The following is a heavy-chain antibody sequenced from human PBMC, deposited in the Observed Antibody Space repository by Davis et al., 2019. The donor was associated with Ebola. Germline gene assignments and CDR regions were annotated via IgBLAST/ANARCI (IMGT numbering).Heavy chain of an antibody. CDR2: INHSGST. CDR1: GFTFSSYS. Sequence: LSCAASGFTFSSYSMNWVRQAPGKGLEWIGEINHSGSTNYNPSLKSRVTISVDTSKNQFSLKLSSVTAADTAVYYCARAGLRYFDYYYYYGMDVWGQGTTVTVSS. V-gene: IGHV4-34*01. CDR3: ARAGLRYFDYYYYYGMDV. J-gene: IGHJ6*02. D-gene: IGHD3-9*01.